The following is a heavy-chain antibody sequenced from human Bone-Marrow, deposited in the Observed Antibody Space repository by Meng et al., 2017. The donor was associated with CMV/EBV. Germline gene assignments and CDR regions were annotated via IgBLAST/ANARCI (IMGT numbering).Heavy chain of an antibody. V-gene: IGHV3-21*01. CDR2: ISSSSSYI. CDR1: GFTFSSYA. Sequence: GESLKIACAASGFTFSSYAMHWVRQAPGKGLEWVSSISSSSSYIYYADSVKGRFTISRDNAKNSLYLQMNSLRAEDTAVYYCARGYCSSTSCYHNWFDPWGQGTLVTVSS. CDR3: ARGYCSSTSCYHNWFDP. J-gene: IGHJ5*02. D-gene: IGHD2-2*01.